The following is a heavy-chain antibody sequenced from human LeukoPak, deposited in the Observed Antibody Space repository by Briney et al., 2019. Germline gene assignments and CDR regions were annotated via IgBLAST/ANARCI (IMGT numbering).Heavy chain of an antibody. Sequence: GGSLRLSCAVSGFTFRSYSMNWVRKAPGKGLKGVSYISSSSITIYYADSVKGRFTISRDNAKNSLYLQMNSLRAEDTAVYYCARALRYFDWLSTSPEYNWFDPWGQGTLVTVSS. CDR1: GFTFRSYS. V-gene: IGHV3-48*01. D-gene: IGHD3-9*01. CDR2: ISSSSITI. CDR3: ARALRYFDWLSTSPEYNWFDP. J-gene: IGHJ5*02.